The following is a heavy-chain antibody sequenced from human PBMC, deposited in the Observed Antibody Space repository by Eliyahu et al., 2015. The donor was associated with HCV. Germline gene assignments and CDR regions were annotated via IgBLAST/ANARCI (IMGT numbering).Heavy chain of an antibody. Sequence: QEQLVESGGGVVQPGRSLRLSCAASGFIFSNYGMHWVRQAPGRGLEGLALIWFDGSEYYAESVKGRFTISRDNSEKTVSLQMNSLTPDDTAVYYCARDAYGMDVWGQGTTVTVSS. CDR3: ARDAYGMDV. J-gene: IGHJ6*02. CDR1: GFIFSNYG. V-gene: IGHV3-33*01. CDR2: IWFDGSE.